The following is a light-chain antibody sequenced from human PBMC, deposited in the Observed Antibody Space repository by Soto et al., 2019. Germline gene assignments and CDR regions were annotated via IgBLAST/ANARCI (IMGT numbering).Light chain of an antibody. CDR1: QSVSSF. CDR2: DAS. Sequence: EIVLTQSPATLSLSPGERATLSCRASQSVSSFLAWYQQKPGQGPRLVIYDASNRATDIPARFSGSGSGTDFTLTISSLEPEDFAVYYCQQYVSSLFTFGPGTKVDIK. V-gene: IGKV3-11*01. CDR3: QQYVSSLFT. J-gene: IGKJ3*01.